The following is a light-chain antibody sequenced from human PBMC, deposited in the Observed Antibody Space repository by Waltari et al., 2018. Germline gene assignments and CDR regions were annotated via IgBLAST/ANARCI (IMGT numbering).Light chain of an antibody. CDR3: LLSYSGARV. Sequence: QAVVTQEPSLTLSPGWTFTLTCGSSTGDVTSGHYPYWFQQQSGQAPRTLLSDTSNKHSWTPARFSGSLLGGKAALTLSGAQPEDEAEYYCLLSYSGARVFGGGTKLTVL. J-gene: IGLJ2*01. CDR1: TGDVTSGHY. CDR2: DTS. V-gene: IGLV7-46*01.